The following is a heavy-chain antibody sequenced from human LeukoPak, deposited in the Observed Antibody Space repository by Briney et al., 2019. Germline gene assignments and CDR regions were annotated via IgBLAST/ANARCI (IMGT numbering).Heavy chain of an antibody. V-gene: IGHV4-59*01. Sequence: SETLSLTCTVSGGSISSYYWSWIRQPPGKGLEWIGYIYYSGSTNYNPSLKSRVTISVDTSKNQFSLKLSSVTAADTAVCYCARGASGIPWFGFDPWGQGTLVTVSS. CDR3: ARGASGIPWFGFDP. CDR1: GGSISSYY. CDR2: IYYSGST. D-gene: IGHD3-10*01. J-gene: IGHJ5*02.